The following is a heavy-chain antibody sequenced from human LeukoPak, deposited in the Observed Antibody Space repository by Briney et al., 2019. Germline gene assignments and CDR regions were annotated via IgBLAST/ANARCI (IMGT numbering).Heavy chain of an antibody. Sequence: GGSLRLSCAASGFTFSSYSMDWVRQAPGKGLEWVSSISRSSNYIYYADSVKGRFTISRDNAKNSLYLQINSLRAEDTSVYYCARGENNYGYYYFDYWGQGTLVTVSS. D-gene: IGHD5-24*01. CDR3: ARGENNYGYYYFDY. CDR1: GFTFSSYS. CDR2: ISRSSNYI. J-gene: IGHJ4*02. V-gene: IGHV3-21*01.